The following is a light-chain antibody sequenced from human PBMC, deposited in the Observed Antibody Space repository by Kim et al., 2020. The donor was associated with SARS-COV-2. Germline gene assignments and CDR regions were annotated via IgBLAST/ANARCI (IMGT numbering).Light chain of an antibody. CDR1: SSDVGANNY. J-gene: IGLJ2*01. Sequence: QSALTQPASVSGPPGQSITISCTGTSSDVGANNYVSWYQQHPGKAPKLILYDVSNRPSGVSNRFSGSKSGNTASLTISGLQAEDEADYYCTSYTTTIWIFGGGTKLTVL. CDR3: TSYTTTIWI. CDR2: DVS. V-gene: IGLV2-14*03.